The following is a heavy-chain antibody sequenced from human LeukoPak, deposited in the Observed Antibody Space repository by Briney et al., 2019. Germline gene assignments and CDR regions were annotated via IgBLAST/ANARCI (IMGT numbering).Heavy chain of an antibody. J-gene: IGHJ4*02. CDR1: GYTFTDYY. CDR2: INPNSGDT. V-gene: IGHV1-2*02. CDR3: AGGGDPYYFDY. Sequence: ASVTVSCKPSGYTFTDYYIHWVRQAPGQGLEWMGWINPNSGDTNYAQKFQGRVTMTRDTSISTAYMELSRLRSDDTAVYYCAGGGDPYYFDYWGQGTLVTVSS. D-gene: IGHD3-16*01.